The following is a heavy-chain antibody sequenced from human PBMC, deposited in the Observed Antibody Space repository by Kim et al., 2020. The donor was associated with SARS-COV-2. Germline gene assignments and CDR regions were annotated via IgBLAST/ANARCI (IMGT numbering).Heavy chain of an antibody. D-gene: IGHD4-17*01. Sequence: CAQQFPSRVTRTPDESTSAAYMELSSLRSEDTAVYYCARYGDYADRGFDYWGQGTLVTVSS. V-gene: IGHV1-69*01. J-gene: IGHJ4*02. CDR3: ARYGDYADRGFDY.